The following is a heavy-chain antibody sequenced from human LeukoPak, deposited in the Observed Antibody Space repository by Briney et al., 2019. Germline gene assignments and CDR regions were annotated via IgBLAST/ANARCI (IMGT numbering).Heavy chain of an antibody. CDR2: ISYDGSNK. CDR1: GFTFSSYA. CDR3: AREDGFGDFDY. Sequence: PGGSLRLSCAASGFTFSSYAMHWVRQAPGKGLEWVAVISYDGSNKYYADSVKGRFTISRDNSKNTLYLQMNSLRAEDTAVYYCAREDGFGDFDYWGQGTLVTVSS. D-gene: IGHD3-10*01. J-gene: IGHJ4*02. V-gene: IGHV3-30-3*01.